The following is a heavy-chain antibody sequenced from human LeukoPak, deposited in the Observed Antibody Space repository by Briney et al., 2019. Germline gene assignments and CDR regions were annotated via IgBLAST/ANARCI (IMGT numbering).Heavy chain of an antibody. CDR3: ARGVVQNDAFDI. Sequence: SETLSLTCTVSGGSIGSYYWSWIRQPAGKGLEWIGRIYTSGSTNYNPSLKSRVTMSIDTSKSHFSLKLRSVTAADTAVYYCARGVVQNDAFDIWGQGTKVTVSS. D-gene: IGHD2-2*01. V-gene: IGHV4-4*07. CDR1: GGSIGSYY. CDR2: IYTSGST. J-gene: IGHJ3*02.